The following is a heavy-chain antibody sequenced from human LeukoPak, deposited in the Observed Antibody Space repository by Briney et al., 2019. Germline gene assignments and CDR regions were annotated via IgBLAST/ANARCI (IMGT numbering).Heavy chain of an antibody. CDR1: GFTFSSYA. CDR3: AASWGPDTSTSRWGRDGVDV. Sequence: GGSLRLSCAASGFTFSSYAMSWVRQAPGKGLEWVSAISKSGGNTYYADSVKGRFTISRDNSKNTQYLQMNSLRAEDTAVYYCAASWGPDTSTSRWGRDGVDVWGQGTTVTVSS. CDR2: ISKSGGNT. J-gene: IGHJ6*02. D-gene: IGHD3-16*01. V-gene: IGHV3-23*01.